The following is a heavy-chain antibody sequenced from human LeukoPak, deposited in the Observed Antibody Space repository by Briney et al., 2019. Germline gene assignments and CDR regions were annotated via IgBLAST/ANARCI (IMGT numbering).Heavy chain of an antibody. J-gene: IGHJ4*02. Sequence: SETLSLTCSVSGVSISPEFWSWIRQPAGKGLEWIGRIFTSGSTSYNPSLKSRVNMSIDTSKNQFSLRLSSVTAADTAVYYCARDLKGVYFDYWGQGILVTVSA. CDR3: ARDLKGVYFDY. D-gene: IGHD3-16*01. V-gene: IGHV4-4*07. CDR2: IFTSGST. CDR1: GVSISPEF.